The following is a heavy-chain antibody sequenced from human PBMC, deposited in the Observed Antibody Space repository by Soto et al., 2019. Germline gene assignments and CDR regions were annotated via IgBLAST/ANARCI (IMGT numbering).Heavy chain of an antibody. CDR3: ARHGVWFGELIPYFDY. J-gene: IGHJ4*02. Sequence: SETLSLTCTVSGGSISSSSYYWGWIRQPPGKGLEWIGSIYYSGSTYYNPSLKSRVTISVDTSKNQFSLKLSSVTAADTALYYCARHGVWFGELIPYFDYWGQGTLVTVSS. V-gene: IGHV4-39*01. CDR2: IYYSGST. D-gene: IGHD3-10*01. CDR1: GGSISSSSYY.